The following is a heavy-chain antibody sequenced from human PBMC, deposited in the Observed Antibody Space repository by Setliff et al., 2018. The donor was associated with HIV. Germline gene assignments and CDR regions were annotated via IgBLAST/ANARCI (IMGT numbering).Heavy chain of an antibody. CDR1: GFTFSSYP. CDR3: ARERVGSFDY. CDR2: ISSSNVISTI. V-gene: IGHV3-48*01. Sequence: HPGGSLRLSCAVSGFTFSSYPMNWVRQAPGKGLEWVSSISSSNVISTIYYADSVKGRFTISRDNAKNSLYLQMNSLRAEDTAVYYCARERVGSFDYWGQGILVTVSS. D-gene: IGHD1-26*01. J-gene: IGHJ4*02.